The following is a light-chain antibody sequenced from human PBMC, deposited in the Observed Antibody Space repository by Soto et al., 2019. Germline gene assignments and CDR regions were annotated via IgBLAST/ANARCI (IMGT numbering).Light chain of an antibody. CDR1: QSVSSN. CDR2: GAS. J-gene: IGKJ1*01. Sequence: EIVMTQSPATLSVSPGERATLSCRASQSVSSNLAWYQQKPGQAPRLLIYGASTRATGIPARFSGSGSGTEFTLTISSLQSEDFAVYYCQQYNNGTRTFGQGTKVDI. CDR3: QQYNNGTRT. V-gene: IGKV3-15*01.